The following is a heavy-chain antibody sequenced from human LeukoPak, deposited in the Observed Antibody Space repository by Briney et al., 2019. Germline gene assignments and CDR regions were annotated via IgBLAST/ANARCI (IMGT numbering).Heavy chain of an antibody. Sequence: PSETLSLTCSVSGGSFSGGIYYGGWGRPPPGKGLEWIGNINYRGNIVYNPSLKSRVTISVDTSKNQFSLKLTSVTAADTAVYYCARLPSGTLNPPFDYWGQGSLVTVSS. CDR3: ARLPSGTLNPPFDY. V-gene: IGHV4-39*07. J-gene: IGHJ4*02. CDR2: INYRGNI. D-gene: IGHD3-10*01. CDR1: GGSFSGGIYY.